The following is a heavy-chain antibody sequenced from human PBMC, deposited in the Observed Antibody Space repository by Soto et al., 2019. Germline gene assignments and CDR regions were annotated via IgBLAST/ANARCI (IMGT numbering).Heavy chain of an antibody. V-gene: IGHV3-23*01. CDR3: AKDAVPYNGKWDWFDS. J-gene: IGHJ5*01. Sequence: DVQLLESGGGLVQPGGSLRLSFAASRFTFRNFPMSWVRQAPGKGLEWVSSIGGGGTDTYYADSVKGRFTISRDNSKNTLYLQMDGLRDEDTAVYYCAKDAVPYNGKWDWFDSWGQGTLVIVSS. CDR1: RFTFRNFP. CDR2: IGGGGTDT. D-gene: IGHD1-20*01.